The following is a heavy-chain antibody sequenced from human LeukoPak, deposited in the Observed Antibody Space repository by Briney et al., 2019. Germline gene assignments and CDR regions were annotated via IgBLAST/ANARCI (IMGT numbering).Heavy chain of an antibody. V-gene: IGHV3-48*01. D-gene: IGHD6-13*01. J-gene: IGHJ4*02. CDR3: AREPTYSSSWYTNCDY. CDR1: GFTFSNYN. Sequence: GGSLRLSCAASGFTFSNYNMNWVRQAPGKVLEWVSYISISTSSIYYADSVKGRFTISRDNAKNSLYLQMNSLRAEGTAVYYCAREPTYSSSWYTNCDYWGQGTLVTVSS. CDR2: ISISTSSI.